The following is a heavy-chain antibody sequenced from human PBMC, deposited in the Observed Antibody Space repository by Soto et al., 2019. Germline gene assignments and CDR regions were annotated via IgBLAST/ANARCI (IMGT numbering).Heavy chain of an antibody. D-gene: IGHD2-2*02. CDR2: IIPIFGTA. CDR3: ARDTIVVVPAAIPDYYYYYGMDV. V-gene: IGHV1-69*06. Sequence: QVQLVQSGAEVKKPGSSVKVSCKASGGTFSSYAISWVRQAPGQGLEWMGGIIPIFGTANYAQKFQGRVTITADKSTSTAYMELSSLRFEDTAVYYCARDTIVVVPAAIPDYYYYYGMDVWGQGTTVTVSS. J-gene: IGHJ6*02. CDR1: GGTFSSYA.